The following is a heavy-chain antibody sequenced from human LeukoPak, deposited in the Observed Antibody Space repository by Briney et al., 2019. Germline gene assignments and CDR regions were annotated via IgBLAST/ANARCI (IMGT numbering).Heavy chain of an antibody. CDR2: IYSGDSDT. V-gene: IGHV5-51*01. CDR3: ARQSLEAVALV. CDR1: GYSFTSYW. D-gene: IGHD6-19*01. J-gene: IGHJ4*02. Sequence: GESLKISFKGSGYSFTSYWIGWARQIPGKGLEWMGIIYSGDSDTRYSPSFQCQVTISVDKSITTAYLQWSSLKASDTAMYYCARQSLEAVALVWGQGTLVSVSS.